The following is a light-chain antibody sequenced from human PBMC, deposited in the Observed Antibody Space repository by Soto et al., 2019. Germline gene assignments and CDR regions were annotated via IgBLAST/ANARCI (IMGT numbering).Light chain of an antibody. CDR3: QQYNDWPLT. J-gene: IGKJ1*01. Sequence: EIVLTQSPGTLSLSPGERATLSCRASRSVSSYLAWYQQKPGQAPSLLIYGAFTRATGIPARFSGTGSGTEFTLTISSLQSEDFALYYCQQYNDWPLTFGQGTKVDIK. V-gene: IGKV3-15*01. CDR2: GAF. CDR1: RSVSSY.